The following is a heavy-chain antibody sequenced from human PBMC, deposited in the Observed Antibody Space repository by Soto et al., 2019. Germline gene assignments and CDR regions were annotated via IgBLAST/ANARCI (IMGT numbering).Heavy chain of an antibody. D-gene: IGHD3-22*01. V-gene: IGHV3-23*01. CDR1: GFTFSSYA. Sequence: GSLRLSCAASGFTFSSYAMSWVRQAPGKGLEWVSAISGSGGSTYYADSVKGRFTISRDNSKNTLYLQMNSLRAEDTAVYYCAKHLSHDSSGYFIFDYWGQGTLVTV. J-gene: IGHJ4*02. CDR3: AKHLSHDSSGYFIFDY. CDR2: ISGSGGST.